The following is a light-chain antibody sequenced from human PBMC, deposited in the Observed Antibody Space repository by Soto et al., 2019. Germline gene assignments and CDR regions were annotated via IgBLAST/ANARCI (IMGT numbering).Light chain of an antibody. CDR1: QSVTNTY. CDR2: DAS. J-gene: IGKJ3*01. Sequence: EIVLTQSPGTLSLSPGERATLSCRASQSVTNTYLAWYQQKPGQAPRLLIYDASSRATGIPDRFSGSGSGTDFTLTISRLEPEDFAVYYCQQYGRSPGLFTFGPGTKLDIK. V-gene: IGKV3-20*01. CDR3: QQYGRSPGLFT.